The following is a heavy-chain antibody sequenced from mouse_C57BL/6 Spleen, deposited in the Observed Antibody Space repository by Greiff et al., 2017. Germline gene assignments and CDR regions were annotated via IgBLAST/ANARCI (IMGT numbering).Heavy chain of an antibody. CDR1: GYSFTDYN. J-gene: IGHJ4*01. D-gene: IGHD3-1*01. V-gene: IGHV1-39*01. Sequence: VQLLQSGPELVKPGASVKISCKASGYSFTDYNMNWVKQSNGKSLEWIGVIYPNYGTTSYNQKFKGKATLTVDQSSSTAYMQLNSLTSEDSAVDYCARKALPGDAIDYWGKGTSVTVSS. CDR3: ARKALPGDAIDY. CDR2: IYPNYGTT.